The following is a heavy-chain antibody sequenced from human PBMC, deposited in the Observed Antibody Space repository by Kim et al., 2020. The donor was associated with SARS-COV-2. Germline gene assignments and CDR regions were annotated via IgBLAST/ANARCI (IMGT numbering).Heavy chain of an antibody. J-gene: IGHJ4*02. Sequence: YNPSLKSRVTISVDTSKNQFSLKLSSVTAADTAVYYCASELEYSSSSINYWGQGTLVTVSS. D-gene: IGHD6-6*01. CDR3: ASELEYSSSSINY. V-gene: IGHV4-34*01.